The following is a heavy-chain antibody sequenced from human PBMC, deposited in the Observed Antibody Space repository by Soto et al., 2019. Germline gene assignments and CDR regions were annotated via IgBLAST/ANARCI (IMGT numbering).Heavy chain of an antibody. CDR1: GGSISSYY. Sequence: SETLSLTCTVSGGSISSYYWSWIRQPPGKGLEWIGYIYYSGSTNYNPSLKSRVTISVDTSKNQFSLKLSSVTAADTAVYYCARDNVIGYSSSWNNRCDPWDQGTLVTVSS. CDR2: IYYSGST. V-gene: IGHV4-59*01. CDR3: ARDNVIGYSSSWNNRCDP. J-gene: IGHJ5*02. D-gene: IGHD6-13*01.